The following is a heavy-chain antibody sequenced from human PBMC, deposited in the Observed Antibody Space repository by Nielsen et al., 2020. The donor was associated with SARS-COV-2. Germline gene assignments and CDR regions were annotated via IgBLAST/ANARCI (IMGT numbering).Heavy chain of an antibody. CDR3: AASYDFWSGKNWFDP. CDR1: GFTFTSSA. Sequence: SVKVSCKASGFTFTSSAMQWVRQARGQRLEWIGWIVVGSGNTNYAQKFQERVTITRDMSTSTAYMELSSLRSEDTAVYYCAASYDFWSGKNWFDPWGQGTLVTVSS. V-gene: IGHV1-58*02. J-gene: IGHJ5*02. D-gene: IGHD3-3*01. CDR2: IVVGSGNT.